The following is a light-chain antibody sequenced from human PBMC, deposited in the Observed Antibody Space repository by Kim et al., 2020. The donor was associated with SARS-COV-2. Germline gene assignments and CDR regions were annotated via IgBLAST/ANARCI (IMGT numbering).Light chain of an antibody. V-gene: IGLV3-19*01. CDR3: NSRDSSSNHVV. J-gene: IGLJ2*01. CDR1: SLRNYY. CDR2: GKN. Sequence: ALGQTVRITCQGDSLRNYYASWYQQKPGQAPVLVIYGKNNRPSGIPDRFSGSSSGNTASLTITGAQAEDEADYYCNSRDSSSNHVVFGGGTQLTVL.